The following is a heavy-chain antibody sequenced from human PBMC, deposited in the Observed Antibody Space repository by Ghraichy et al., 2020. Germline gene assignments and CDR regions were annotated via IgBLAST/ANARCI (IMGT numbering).Heavy chain of an antibody. CDR1: GGSFSGYY. J-gene: IGHJ3*02. CDR2: INHSGST. D-gene: IGHD6-13*01. Sequence: SQTLSLTCAVYGGSFSGYYWSWIRQPPGKGLEWIGEINHSGSTNYNPSLKSRVTISVDTSKNQFSLKLSSVTAADTAVYYCARGGSAVRNGWSSSWKNDDAFDIWGQGTMVTVSS. CDR3: ARGGSAVRNGWSSSWKNDDAFDI. V-gene: IGHV4-34*01.